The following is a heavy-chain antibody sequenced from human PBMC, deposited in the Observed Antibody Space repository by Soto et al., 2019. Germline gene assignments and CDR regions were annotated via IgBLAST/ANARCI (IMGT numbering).Heavy chain of an antibody. V-gene: IGHV3-23*01. Sequence: EVQLLESGGGLVQPGGSLRLSCAASGFTFSSYAMSWVRQAPGKGLEWVSAISGSGGSTYYADSVKGRFTISRDNSKNTLYLQMNSLRAEDTAVYYCAAGYSSGWSSLDYWGQGTLVTVSS. CDR1: GFTFSSYA. J-gene: IGHJ4*02. D-gene: IGHD6-19*01. CDR2: ISGSGGST. CDR3: AAGYSSGWSSLDY.